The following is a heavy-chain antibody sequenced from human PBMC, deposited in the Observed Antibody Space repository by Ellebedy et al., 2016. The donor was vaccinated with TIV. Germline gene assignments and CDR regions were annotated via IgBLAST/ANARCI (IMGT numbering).Heavy chain of an antibody. V-gene: IGHV3-66*04. CDR2: VYSGGST. CDR3: ARHCSGGSCSHHAFDI. CDR1: GFTVSSNY. Sequence: GESLKISCAASGFTVSSNYMSWVRQAPGKGLEWVSVVYSGGSTYYAASVKGRFTMSRDNSKNTLYLQMNSLRAEDTAVYYCARHCSGGSCSHHAFDIWGQGTMVTVSS. D-gene: IGHD2-15*01. J-gene: IGHJ3*02.